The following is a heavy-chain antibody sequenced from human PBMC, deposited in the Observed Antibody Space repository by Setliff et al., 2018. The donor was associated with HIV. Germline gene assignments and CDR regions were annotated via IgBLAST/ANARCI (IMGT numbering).Heavy chain of an antibody. V-gene: IGHV4-4*02. J-gene: IGHJ4*02. CDR2: INHSGNT. D-gene: IGHD3-16*02. Sequence: PSETLSLTCAVSGGSIMTGDWWSWVRQSPGKGLEWIGEINHSGNTYYNPSLKSRVTMTTDTSTSSSYMELSNLTSDDTAVYYCARRGSYRGSYAFDYWGQGTPVTVS. CDR3: ARRGSYRGSYAFDY. CDR1: GGSIMTGDW.